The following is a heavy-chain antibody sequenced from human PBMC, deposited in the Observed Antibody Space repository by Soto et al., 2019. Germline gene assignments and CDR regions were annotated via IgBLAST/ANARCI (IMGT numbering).Heavy chain of an antibody. Sequence: QVQLVESGGGLVKPGGSLRLSCAASGFTFSDYYMSWIRQAPGKGLEWVSYISSSGSTIYYADSVKVRFTISRDNAKNSLYLQMNSLRAEDTAVYYWARDWWTMVRGVPNFDAFDIWGQGTMVTVSS. CDR3: ARDWWTMVRGVPNFDAFDI. CDR2: ISSSGSTI. V-gene: IGHV3-11*01. CDR1: GFTFSDYY. D-gene: IGHD3-10*01. J-gene: IGHJ3*02.